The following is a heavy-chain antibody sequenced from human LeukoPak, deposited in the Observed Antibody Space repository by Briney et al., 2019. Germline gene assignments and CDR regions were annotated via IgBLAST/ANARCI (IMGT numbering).Heavy chain of an antibody. J-gene: IGHJ6*03. V-gene: IGHV4-39*07. Sequence: PSETLSLTCTVSGGSISSSSYYWGWIRQPPGKGLEWIGRIYTSGSTNYNPSLKSRVTMSVDTSKNQFSLKLSSVTAADTAVYYCARESEGIAVAGTPDYYYYYYMDVWGKGTTVTISS. CDR3: ARESEGIAVAGTPDYYYYYYMDV. D-gene: IGHD6-19*01. CDR2: IYTSGST. CDR1: GGSISSSSYY.